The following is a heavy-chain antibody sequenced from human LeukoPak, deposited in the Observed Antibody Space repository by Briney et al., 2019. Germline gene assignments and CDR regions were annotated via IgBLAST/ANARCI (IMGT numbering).Heavy chain of an antibody. CDR1: GGSISSSSYY. Sequence: SETLSLTCTVSGGSISSSSYYWGWIRQPPGKGLEWIGSIYYSGSTYYNPSLKSRVTISVDTSKNQFSLKLSSVTAADTAVYYCARGRPQYSSSAHRGVFDYWGQGTLVTVSS. V-gene: IGHV4-39*07. D-gene: IGHD6-6*01. J-gene: IGHJ4*02. CDR3: ARGRPQYSSSAHRGVFDY. CDR2: IYYSGST.